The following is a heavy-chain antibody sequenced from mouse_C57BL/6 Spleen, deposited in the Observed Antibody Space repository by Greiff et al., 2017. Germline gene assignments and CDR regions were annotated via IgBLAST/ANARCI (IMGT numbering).Heavy chain of an antibody. D-gene: IGHD4-1*01. Sequence: EVQGVESGGGLVQPGGSLSLSCAASGFTFTDYYMSWVRQPPGKALEWLGFIRNKANGYTTAYSASVKGRFTISRDNSQSILYLQMNALRAEDSATYYCARSPYWAMDYWGQGTSVTVSS. CDR3: ARSPYWAMDY. CDR2: IRNKANGYTT. J-gene: IGHJ4*01. CDR1: GFTFTDYY. V-gene: IGHV7-3*01.